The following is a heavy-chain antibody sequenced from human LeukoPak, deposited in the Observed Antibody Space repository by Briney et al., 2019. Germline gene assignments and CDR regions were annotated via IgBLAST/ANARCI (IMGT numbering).Heavy chain of an antibody. D-gene: IGHD3-22*01. CDR3: ARDDYYDSSAYRENPFDV. CDR2: IIPILGTT. V-gene: IGHV1-69*13. CDR1: GDTFSSYA. Sequence: SSVKVSCKASGDTFSSYAISWLRQAPRPGLEWMGAIIPILGTTNYAQKFQGRVTITADESTSTLYMELRSLRSEDTAIYYCARDDYYDSSAYRENPFDVWGQGTMVTVSS. J-gene: IGHJ3*01.